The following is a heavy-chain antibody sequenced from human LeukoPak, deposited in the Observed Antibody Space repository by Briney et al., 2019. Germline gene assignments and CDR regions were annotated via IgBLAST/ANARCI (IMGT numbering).Heavy chain of an antibody. V-gene: IGHV4-39*01. Sequence: SETLSLTCTVSSGSISSSSYYWAWIRQPPGKGLECIGSIYYSGSTSYNPSLKSRVTISVDTSKNQFSLKLSSVTAADTAVYYCASLRERSYYARGFDYWGQGTLVTVSS. CDR1: SGSISSSSYY. D-gene: IGHD3-3*01. J-gene: IGHJ4*02. CDR3: ASLRERSYYARGFDY. CDR2: IYYSGST.